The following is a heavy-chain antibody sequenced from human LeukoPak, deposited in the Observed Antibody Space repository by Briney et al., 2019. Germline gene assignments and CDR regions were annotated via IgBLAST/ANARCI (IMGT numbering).Heavy chain of an antibody. CDR2: INHSGST. J-gene: IGHJ4*02. Sequence: SETLSLTCAVYGGSFSGYYWSWIRQPPGKGLEWIGEINHSGSTNYNPSLKSRVTISVDTSKNQFSLKLSSVTAADTAVYYCARARHGCPRLGMVRGTFDYWGQGTLVTVSS. D-gene: IGHD3-10*01. V-gene: IGHV4-34*01. CDR3: ARARHGCPRLGMVRGTFDY. CDR1: GGSFSGYY.